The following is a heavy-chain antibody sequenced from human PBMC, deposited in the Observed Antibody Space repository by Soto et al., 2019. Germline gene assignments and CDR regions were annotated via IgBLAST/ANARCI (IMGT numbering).Heavy chain of an antibody. CDR3: AKDLSSSWYGFDY. V-gene: IGHV3-23*01. J-gene: IGHJ4*02. CDR1: SSSSYY. D-gene: IGHD6-13*01. CDR2: ISGSGGST. Sequence: SSSSYYWGWIRQPPGKGLEWVSAISGSGGSTYYADSVKGRFTISRDNSKNTLYLQMNSLRAEDTAVYYCAKDLSSSWYGFDYWGQGTLVTVSS.